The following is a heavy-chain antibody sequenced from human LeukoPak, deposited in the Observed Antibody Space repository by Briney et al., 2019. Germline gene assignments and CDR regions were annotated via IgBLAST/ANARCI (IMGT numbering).Heavy chain of an antibody. CDR1: GDSIINYY. Sequence: PSETLSLTCTVSGDSIINYYWSWIRQPPGKGLEWIGYIYYIGTTNYNPSLKSRVTISIDTSKSQFSLKLSSVTAADTAVYYCAREGVGSSGYYPFDYWGQGILVTVSP. CDR3: AREGVGSSGYYPFDY. V-gene: IGHV4-59*13. D-gene: IGHD3-22*01. J-gene: IGHJ4*01. CDR2: IYYIGTT.